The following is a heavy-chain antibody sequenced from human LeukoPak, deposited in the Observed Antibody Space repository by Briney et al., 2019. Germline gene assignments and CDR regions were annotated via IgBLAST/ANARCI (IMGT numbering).Heavy chain of an antibody. CDR2: ISSSGSTI. J-gene: IGHJ6*02. D-gene: IGHD5-18*01. CDR1: GFTFSDYY. Sequence: GGSLRLSCAASGFTFSDYYMSWIRQAPGKGLEWVSYISSSGSTIYYADSVKGRFTISRDNAKNSLYLQMNSLRAEDTAVYYCARSWIQLWLNYYYGMDVWGQGTTVTVYS. V-gene: IGHV3-11*01. CDR3: ARSWIQLWLNYYYGMDV.